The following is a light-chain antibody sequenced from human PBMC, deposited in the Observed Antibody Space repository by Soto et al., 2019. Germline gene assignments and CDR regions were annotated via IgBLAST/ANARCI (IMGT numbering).Light chain of an antibody. CDR3: LQHSNCPWT. CDR1: QGINKY. CDR2: ETS. V-gene: IGKV1-17*03. Sequence: DIQMTQSPSAMSASVGDRVTITCRASQGINKYLAWFQQKPGQVPARLIYETSRLQSGVPSRFSGSGSGTDFTHTISSLQPEDFATYYGLQHSNCPWTVGQGTRVELK. J-gene: IGKJ1*01.